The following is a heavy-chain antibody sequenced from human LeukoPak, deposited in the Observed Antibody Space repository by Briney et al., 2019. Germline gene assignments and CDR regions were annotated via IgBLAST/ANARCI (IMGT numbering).Heavy chain of an antibody. D-gene: IGHD2-21*02. CDR3: VREDTPATANY. V-gene: IGHV3-23*01. CDR1: GFNFANHA. Sequence: GGSLRLSCAASGFNFANHAMSWVRQTPGKGLEWVSAISGGGDITYYADSVTGRFTNSRDNSKDTLFLQMHSLRPGDTAVYYCVREDTPATANYWGQGTLVIISS. CDR2: ISGGGDIT. J-gene: IGHJ4*02.